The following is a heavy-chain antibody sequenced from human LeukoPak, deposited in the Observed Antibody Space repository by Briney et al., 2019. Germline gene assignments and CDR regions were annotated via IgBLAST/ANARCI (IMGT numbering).Heavy chain of an antibody. CDR3: TTDEDWTDARKDV. V-gene: IGHV3-15*04. J-gene: IGHJ6*02. CDR1: GFTFNYAW. CDR2: TVSEIDGGTT. D-gene: IGHD1-1*01. Sequence: PGGSLRLSCAASGFTFNYAWMSWVRQVPGKGLEWVGQTVSEIDGGTTDYAAPVKGRFTISRDDSKSTLYLQMNSLKIEDTAVYYCTTDEDWTDARKDVWGQGATVIVSS.